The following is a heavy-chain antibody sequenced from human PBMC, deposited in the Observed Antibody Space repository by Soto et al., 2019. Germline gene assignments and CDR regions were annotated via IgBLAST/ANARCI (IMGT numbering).Heavy chain of an antibody. Sequence: EVQLLESGGGLVQPGESLRLSCAASGFTFSSYAMSWVRQAPGKGLEWVSDISGRDDSTYYADSVKGRYTMSRDNSKMTLYRQMNSLRAEYMAVYYCAKRSNSSTFDYWGQGTLVTVSS. CDR1: GFTFSSYA. CDR3: AKRSNSSTFDY. V-gene: IGHV3-23*01. J-gene: IGHJ4*02. CDR2: ISGRDDST. D-gene: IGHD6-6*01.